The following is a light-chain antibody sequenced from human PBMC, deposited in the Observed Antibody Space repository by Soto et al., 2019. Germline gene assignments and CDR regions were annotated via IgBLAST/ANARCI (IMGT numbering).Light chain of an antibody. J-gene: IGKJ1*01. CDR1: QSIRYY. V-gene: IGKV1-5*01. Sequence: DIQLTQSPPTLSASVGDRVTITCRASQSIRYYLAWYQQMPGKAPKLLIYGASSLQSGVPSRFSGSGSGTEFTLTISSLQPDDFATYFCQHQNSYSQTFCQGTRVDIK. CDR3: QHQNSYSQT. CDR2: GAS.